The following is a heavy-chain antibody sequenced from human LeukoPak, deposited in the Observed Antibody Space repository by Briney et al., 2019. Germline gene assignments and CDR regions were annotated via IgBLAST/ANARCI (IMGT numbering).Heavy chain of an antibody. CDR1: GGSFSGYY. CDR2: INHSGST. J-gene: IGHJ4*02. Sequence: NTSETLSLTCAVYGGSFSGYYWSWIRQPPGKGLEWIGKINHSGSTNYNPSLKSRVTISVDTSKNQFSLKLSSVTAADTAVYYCARGGRKWRKLLWFGELGPRDYWGQGTLVTVSS. V-gene: IGHV4-34*01. D-gene: IGHD3-10*01. CDR3: ARGGRKWRKLLWFGELGPRDY.